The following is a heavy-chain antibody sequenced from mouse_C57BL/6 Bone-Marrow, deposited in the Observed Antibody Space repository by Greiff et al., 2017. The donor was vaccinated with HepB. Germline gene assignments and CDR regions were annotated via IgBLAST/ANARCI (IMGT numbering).Heavy chain of an antibody. CDR2: ISNGGGST. J-gene: IGHJ1*03. CDR1: GFTFSDYY. CDR3: ARRSMGWYFDV. V-gene: IGHV5-12*01. Sequence: DVKLVESGGGLVQPGGSLKLSCAASGFTFSDYYMYWVRQTPEKRLEWVAYISNGGGSTYYPDTVKGRFTISRDNAKNTLYLQMSRLKSEDTAMYYCARRSMGWYFDVWGTGTTVTVSS. D-gene: IGHD1-1*02.